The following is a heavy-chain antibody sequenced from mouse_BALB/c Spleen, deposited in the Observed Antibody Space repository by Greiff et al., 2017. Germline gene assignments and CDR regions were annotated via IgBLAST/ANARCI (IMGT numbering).Heavy chain of an antibody. CDR2: ISYSGST. J-gene: IGHJ3*01. D-gene: IGHD3-2*01. CDR3: ATARAGRAWFAY. V-gene: IGHV3-2*02. Sequence: EVQLQESGPGLVKPSQSLSLTCTVTGYSITSYYAWNCIRPFPGNKLEWMGYISYSGSTSYNPSLKSRISITRDTSKNQFFLQLNSVTTEDTATYYCATARAGRAWFAYWGQGTLVTVSA. CDR1: GYSITSYYA.